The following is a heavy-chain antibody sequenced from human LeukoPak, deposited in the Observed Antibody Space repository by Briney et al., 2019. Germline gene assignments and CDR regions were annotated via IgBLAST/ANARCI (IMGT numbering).Heavy chain of an antibody. J-gene: IGHJ4*01. CDR2: IYYSGST. CDR1: GCSINSYY. D-gene: IGHD2-8*01. V-gene: IGHV4-59*01. Sequence: KPSETLPLTCTVSGCSINSYYWSWIRQPPGKGLEWIGYIYYSGSTNYNPSLKSRVTISRDTSKNQFSLKLRSVTAADTAVYYCTSGGMVSGDYWGHGTLVTVSS. CDR3: TSGGMVSGDY.